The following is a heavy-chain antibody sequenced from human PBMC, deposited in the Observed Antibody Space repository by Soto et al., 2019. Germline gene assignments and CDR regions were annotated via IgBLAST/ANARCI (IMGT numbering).Heavy chain of an antibody. J-gene: IGHJ4*02. Sequence: GGSLRLSCAASGFIFSNYGIHWVRQAPGKGLEWVAVISHDGGSKYFADSVKDRFTISRDNSKNTLHLQMNSLSAEDTAVYYCAKAVVRSQKNWVNYFDYWGQGILVTVSS. D-gene: IGHD2-15*01. CDR2: ISHDGGSK. CDR1: GFIFSNYG. CDR3: AKAVVRSQKNWVNYFDY. V-gene: IGHV3-30*18.